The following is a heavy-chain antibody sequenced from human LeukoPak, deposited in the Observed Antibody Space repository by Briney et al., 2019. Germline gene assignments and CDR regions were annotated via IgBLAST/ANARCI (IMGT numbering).Heavy chain of an antibody. Sequence: GGSLGLSCAASGFTVSSNYMSWVRQAPGKGLEWVSVIYSGGSTYYADSVKGRFTISRDNSKNTLYLQMNSLRAEDTAVYYCASANSSSWPHEYDYWGQGTLVTVSS. J-gene: IGHJ4*02. CDR3: ASANSSSWPHEYDY. CDR1: GFTVSSNY. D-gene: IGHD6-13*01. V-gene: IGHV3-53*01. CDR2: IYSGGST.